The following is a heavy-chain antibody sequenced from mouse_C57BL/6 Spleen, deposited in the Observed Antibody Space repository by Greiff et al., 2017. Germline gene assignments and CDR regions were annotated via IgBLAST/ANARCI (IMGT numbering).Heavy chain of an antibody. CDR3: ARYDYSNPQAMDY. J-gene: IGHJ4*01. V-gene: IGHV1-81*01. D-gene: IGHD2-5*01. CDR1: GYTFTSYG. CDR2: IYPRSGNT. Sequence: VQLQQSGAELARPGASVKLSCKASGYTFTSYGISWVKQSTGQGLEWIGEIYPRSGNTYYNEKFKGKATLTADKSSSTAYMELRSLTSEDSAVYFCARYDYSNPQAMDYWGQGTSVTVSS.